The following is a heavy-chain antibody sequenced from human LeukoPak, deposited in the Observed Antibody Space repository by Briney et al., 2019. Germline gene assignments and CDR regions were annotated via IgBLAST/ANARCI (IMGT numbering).Heavy chain of an antibody. CDR2: IYHSGST. CDR3: ARAPERIQLWSYRNAFDI. V-gene: IGHV4-30-2*01. Sequence: SQTLSLTCAVSGGSISSGGYSWSWIRQPPGKGLEWIGYIYHSGSTNYNPSLKSRVTISVDTSKNQFSLKLSSVTAADTAVYYCARAPERIQLWSYRNAFDIWGQGTMVTVSS. CDR1: GGSISSGGYS. D-gene: IGHD5-18*01. J-gene: IGHJ3*02.